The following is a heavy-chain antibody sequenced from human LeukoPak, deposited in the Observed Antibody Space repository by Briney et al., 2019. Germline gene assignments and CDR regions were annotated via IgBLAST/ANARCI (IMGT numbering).Heavy chain of an antibody. D-gene: IGHD4/OR15-4a*01. CDR3: ARGLWWGSRYFDY. J-gene: IGHJ4*02. CDR1: GGSFSGYY. CDR2: INHSGST. Sequence: SETLSLTCAVYGGSFSGYYWSWIRQPPGKGLEWIGEINHSGSTNYNPSLKSRVTISVDTSKNQFSLRLSSVTAADTAVYYCARGLWWGSRYFDYWGQGTLVTVSS. V-gene: IGHV4-34*01.